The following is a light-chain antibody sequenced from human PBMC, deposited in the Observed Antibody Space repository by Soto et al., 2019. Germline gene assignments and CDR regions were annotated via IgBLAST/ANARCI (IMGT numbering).Light chain of an antibody. V-gene: IGKV1-5*03. CDR3: QQYNIYST. CDR2: MAS. Sequence: DIQMTQSPSTLSASIGDRVTITCRASQSISSWLAWYQQKPGKAPKLLIYMASNLESGVPSRFSGSGSGTELTLTISSLQPDDFATYYCQQYNIYSTFGKGTKVEIK. J-gene: IGKJ1*01. CDR1: QSISSW.